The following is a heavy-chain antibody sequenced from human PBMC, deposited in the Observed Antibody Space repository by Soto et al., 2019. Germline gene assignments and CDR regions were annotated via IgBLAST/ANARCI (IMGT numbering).Heavy chain of an antibody. J-gene: IGHJ6*02. D-gene: IGHD3-10*01. CDR2: NSYDGNNK. CDR3: AREGAGESYYYSGVDV. V-gene: IGHV3-30-3*01. Sequence: QVQLVESGGGVVEPGTSLRLACAASGFTFSNCRLHWVQQAPGKGLARVAANSYDGNNKYYEDSGKGRFTISRDKSKNTLYLQTTCLSRKDTAVNYSAREGAGESYYYSGVDVWGQGTRVSVPS. CDR1: GFTFSNCR.